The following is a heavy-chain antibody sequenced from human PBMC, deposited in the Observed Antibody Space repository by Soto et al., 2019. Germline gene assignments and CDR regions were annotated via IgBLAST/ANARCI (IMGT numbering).Heavy chain of an antibody. V-gene: IGHV3-23*01. D-gene: IGHD2-21*02. CDR2: ISGSGGST. CDR3: ANGPVVTSYQTGSKMSYYYYGMDV. Sequence: EVQLLESGGGLVQPGGSLRLSCAASGFTFSSYAMSWVRQAPGKGLEWVSAISGSGGSTYYADSVKGRFTISRDNSKNELYLQMNRLRGEDTAVYYCANGPVVTSYQTGSKMSYYYYGMDVWGQGATVTVSS. CDR1: GFTFSSYA. J-gene: IGHJ6*02.